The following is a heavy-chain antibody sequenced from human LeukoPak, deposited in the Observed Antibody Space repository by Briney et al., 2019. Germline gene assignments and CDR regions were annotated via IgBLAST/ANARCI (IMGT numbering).Heavy chain of an antibody. CDR2: ISGSGDTI. J-gene: IGHJ3*01. CDR3: AKYGDRLPGAFNF. Sequence: GGSLRLSCAVSGFTFSSYAMTWVRQAPGKGLEWVSAISGSGDTIYYADSVKGRFTISRDNSKNTLYLQMNSQRSEDTAVYYCAKYGDRLPGAFNFWGQGTMVTVSS. CDR1: GFTFSSYA. D-gene: IGHD4-17*01. V-gene: IGHV3-23*01.